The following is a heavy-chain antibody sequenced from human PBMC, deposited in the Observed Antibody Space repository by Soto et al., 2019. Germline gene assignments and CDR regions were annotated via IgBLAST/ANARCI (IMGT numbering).Heavy chain of an antibody. D-gene: IGHD1-20*01. Sequence: PSETLSLPCTVSGCSISSGGYYWSWIRQHPGKGLEWIGYIYYSGGTYYNPSLKSRVTISVDTSKNQFSLKLSSVTAADTAVYYCARVDNGVFDYWGQGTLVTVSS. J-gene: IGHJ4*02. CDR1: GCSISSGGYY. CDR2: IYYSGGT. CDR3: ARVDNGVFDY. V-gene: IGHV4-31*03.